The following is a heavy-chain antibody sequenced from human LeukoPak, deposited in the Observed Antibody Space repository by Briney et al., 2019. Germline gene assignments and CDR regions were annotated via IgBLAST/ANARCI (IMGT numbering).Heavy chain of an antibody. CDR3: ARASRGEQLAGLDY. J-gene: IGHJ4*02. CDR1: GGCISSYY. V-gene: IGHV4-59*01. D-gene: IGHD6-6*01. CDR2: IYYSGST. Sequence: KPSETLSLTCSVSGGCISSYYWSWIRQSPPHPLLLVGYIYYSGSTNYNPSLKSRVTISVDTSNNQFSLKLNSVTAADTAVYYCARASRGEQLAGLDYWGQGTLVTVSP.